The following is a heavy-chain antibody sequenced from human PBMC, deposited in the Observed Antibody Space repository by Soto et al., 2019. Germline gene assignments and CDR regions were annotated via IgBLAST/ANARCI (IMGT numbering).Heavy chain of an antibody. D-gene: IGHD2-15*01. CDR3: ARGDCSGGSCYSIDP. V-gene: IGHV1-69*02. Sequence: QVQLVQSGAEVKKPGSSVKVSCKASGGTFSSYTISWVRQAPGQGLEWMGRIIPILGIANYAQKFQGRVTIXXDXSXNTAYMELSSLRSEDTAVYYCARGDCSGGSCYSIDPWGQGTLVTVSS. J-gene: IGHJ5*02. CDR1: GGTFSSYT. CDR2: IIPILGIA.